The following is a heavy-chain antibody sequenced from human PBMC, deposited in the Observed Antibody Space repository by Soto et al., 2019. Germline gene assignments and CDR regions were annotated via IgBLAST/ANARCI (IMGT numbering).Heavy chain of an antibody. J-gene: IGHJ6*02. D-gene: IGHD2-21*02. CDR1: GFTFSSYS. CDR3: ARDVVVTAIPEFGYDGMDV. V-gene: IGHV3-48*02. Sequence: GGSLRLSCAASGFTFSSYSMNWVRQAPGKGLEWVSYISSSSSTIYYAESVKGRFTISRDNAKNSLYLQMNSLRDEDTDENKSARDVVVTAIPEFGYDGMDVWGQGTTVTVSS. CDR2: ISSSSSTI.